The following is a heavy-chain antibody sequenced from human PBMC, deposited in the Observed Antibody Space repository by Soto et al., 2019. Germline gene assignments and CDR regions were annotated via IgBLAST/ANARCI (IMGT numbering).Heavy chain of an antibody. CDR1: GFTFSTYA. CDR2: ISGSGST. V-gene: IGHV3-23*01. CDR3: AKVISTSGSSL. D-gene: IGHD3-10*01. J-gene: IGHJ4*02. Sequence: EVQLLESGGGLVQPGGSLRLSCAASGFTFSTYAMTWVRQAPGKGLAWLSSISGSGSTYYADSVKGRFSSSRDNSKNTPYLQMNSLKAEDTAVYYCAKVISTSGSSLWGRGTLVTVSS.